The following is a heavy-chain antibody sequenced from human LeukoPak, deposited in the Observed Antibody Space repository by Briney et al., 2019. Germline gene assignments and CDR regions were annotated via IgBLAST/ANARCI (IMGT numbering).Heavy chain of an antibody. D-gene: IGHD1-26*01. CDR2: IKQDGSEK. V-gene: IGHV3-7*01. Sequence: PGGSLRLSCVASGFTFSNHWMSWVRQAPGKGLEWVANIKQDGSEKYYVDSVKGRFTVSRDNAKNSLSLQVNSLRAEDTAVCCCARWAGGHYDYWGQGTLVTVSS. J-gene: IGHJ4*02. CDR3: ARWAGGHYDY. CDR1: GFTFSNHW.